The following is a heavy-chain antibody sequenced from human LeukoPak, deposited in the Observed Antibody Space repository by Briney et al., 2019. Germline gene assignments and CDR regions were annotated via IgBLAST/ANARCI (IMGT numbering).Heavy chain of an antibody. D-gene: IGHD5-18*01. CDR1: GFTFSTYG. Sequence: GGTLRLSCAASGFTFSTYGMSWVRQAPGKGLEWVSAIKGRFTISRDNAKNSLYLQMNSLRAEDTAVYYCARDSTGYGYEEWSWGQGTLVTVSS. CDR3: ARDSTGYGYEEWS. J-gene: IGHJ5*02. CDR2: I. V-gene: IGHV3-21*01.